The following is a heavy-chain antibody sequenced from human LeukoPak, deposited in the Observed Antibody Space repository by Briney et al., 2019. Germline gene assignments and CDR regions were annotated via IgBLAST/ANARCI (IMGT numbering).Heavy chain of an antibody. CDR3: ARDPGEGPTHGY. CDR2: IYSDGST. V-gene: IGHV3-66*02. CDR1: GFTVGNNY. D-gene: IGHD1-26*01. J-gene: IGHJ4*02. Sequence: PGGSLRISCAASGFTVGNNYMSWVRQAPGKGLEWVSVIYSDGSTYYADSVKARFTISRDNSKNTLYLQMNSLRADDTAVYYCARDPGEGPTHGYWGQGTLVTVSS.